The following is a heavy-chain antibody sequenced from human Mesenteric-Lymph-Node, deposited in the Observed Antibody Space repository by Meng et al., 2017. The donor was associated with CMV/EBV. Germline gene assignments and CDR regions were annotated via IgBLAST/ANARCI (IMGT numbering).Heavy chain of an antibody. V-gene: IGHV3-11*01. D-gene: IGHD3-10*01. CDR2: ISISSSAI. CDR3: ARPHYGSGRHFYYYGMDV. Sequence: GGSLRLSCAASGFTFSDYYMSWIRQAPGKGLEWVSYISISSSAIYYADSVKGRFTISRDNAKNSLYLQMDSLRAEDTALYHCARPHYGSGRHFYYYGMDVWGQGTTVTVSS. CDR1: GFTFSDYY. J-gene: IGHJ6*02.